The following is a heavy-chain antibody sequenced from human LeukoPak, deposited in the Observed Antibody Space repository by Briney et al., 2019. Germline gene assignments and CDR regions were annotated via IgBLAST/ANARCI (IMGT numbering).Heavy chain of an antibody. CDR2: IQYDGSYK. CDR3: AKTSDQLLYSKFDF. V-gene: IGHV3-30*02. D-gene: IGHD2-2*02. Sequence: GGSLRLSCAPSGFTFSFFGMHWVREAPGKGLEWVAFIQYDGSYKFYADSVQRLFSIFRDNSKSTLFLQMNSLRPDDTALYYCAKTSDQLLYSKFDFWGQGTLVTVSS. J-gene: IGHJ4*02. CDR1: GFTFSFFG.